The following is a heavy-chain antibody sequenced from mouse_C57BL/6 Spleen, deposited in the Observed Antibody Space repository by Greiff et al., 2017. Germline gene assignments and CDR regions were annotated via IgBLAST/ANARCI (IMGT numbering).Heavy chain of an antibody. V-gene: IGHV1-22*01. CDR3: ARWGYYYGSSYWYFDV. CDR1: GYTFTDYN. J-gene: IGHJ1*03. Sequence: EVQLVESGPELVKPGASVKMSCKASGYTFTDYNMHWVKQSHGKSLEWIGYINPNNGGTSYNQKFKGKATLTVNKSSSTAYMELRSLTSEDSAVYYCARWGYYYGSSYWYFDVWGTGTTVTVSS. D-gene: IGHD1-1*01. CDR2: INPNNGGT.